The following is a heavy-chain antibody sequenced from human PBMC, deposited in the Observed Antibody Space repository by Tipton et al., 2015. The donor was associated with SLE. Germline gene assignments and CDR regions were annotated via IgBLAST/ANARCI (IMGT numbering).Heavy chain of an antibody. D-gene: IGHD6-19*01. CDR1: GYTFTGYY. Sequence: QLVQSGAEVKKPGASAMVSCKASGYTFTGYYMHWVRQAPGQGLEWMGWINPNSGGTNYAQKFQGRVTMTRDTSISTAYMELSRLRSDDTAVYYCASLSLAGIGVAGKVFDYWGQGTLVTVAS. CDR3: ASLSLAGIGVAGKVFDY. CDR2: INPNSGGT. V-gene: IGHV1-2*02. J-gene: IGHJ4*02.